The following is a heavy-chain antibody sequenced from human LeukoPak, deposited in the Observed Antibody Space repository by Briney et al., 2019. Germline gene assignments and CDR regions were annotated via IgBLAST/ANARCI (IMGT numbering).Heavy chain of an antibody. V-gene: IGHV4-4*07. CDR1: GGSISSYY. D-gene: IGHD3-3*01. CDR3: ARSITIFPPYYFDY. Sequence: SETLSLTCTVSGGSISSYYWSWIRQPAGKGLEWIGRIYTSGSTNYNPSLKSRVTMSVDTSKNQFSLKLSSVTAADTAVYYCARSITIFPPYYFDYWGQGTLVTVSS. J-gene: IGHJ4*02. CDR2: IYTSGST.